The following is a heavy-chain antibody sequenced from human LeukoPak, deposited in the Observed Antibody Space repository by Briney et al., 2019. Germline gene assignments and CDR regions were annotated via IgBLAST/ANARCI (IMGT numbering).Heavy chain of an antibody. CDR2: ISNDGGGT. CDR1: GFLFNNYG. CDR3: AKGGSSGYFLDL. Sequence: GGSLRLSCAASGFLFNNYGLVWVRRAPGKGLEWVAAISNDGGGTTYADFVKGRFTISRDNSKNTLFLQMNSLRAEDTALYYCAKGGSSGYFLDLWGQGTLVTVSS. V-gene: IGHV3-23*01. J-gene: IGHJ5*02. D-gene: IGHD3-22*01.